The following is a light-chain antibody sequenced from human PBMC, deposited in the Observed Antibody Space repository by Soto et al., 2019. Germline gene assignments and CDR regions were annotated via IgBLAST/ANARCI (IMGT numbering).Light chain of an antibody. CDR3: QQYSDWPLT. CDR2: DIS. CDR1: QTVRSN. V-gene: IGKV3-15*01. Sequence: EIVMTQSPATLSVSPGERATLSCRASQTVRSNYLAWYQQKPGQAPRLLIYDISTRATGIPARFSGSGSGTEFTLTISSLQSEDLAVSFCQQYSDWPLTFGPGTKVDI. J-gene: IGKJ3*01.